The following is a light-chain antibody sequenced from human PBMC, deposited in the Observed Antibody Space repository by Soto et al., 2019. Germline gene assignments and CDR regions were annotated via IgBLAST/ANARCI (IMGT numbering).Light chain of an antibody. CDR1: QSVSSY. CDR3: QQRSNWPPWT. Sequence: EIVLTQSPATLSLSLGQRATLSCRASQSVSSYLAWYQQKPGKAPRLLIYDASNRATGIPARFSGSGSGTDFTLTISSLEPEDFAVYYCQQRSNWPPWTFGQGTKVDIK. V-gene: IGKV3-11*01. CDR2: DAS. J-gene: IGKJ1*01.